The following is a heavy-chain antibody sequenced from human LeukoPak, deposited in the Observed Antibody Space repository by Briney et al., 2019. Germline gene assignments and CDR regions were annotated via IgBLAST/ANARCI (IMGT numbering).Heavy chain of an antibody. CDR3: ARAEVVVPRHYYYMDV. D-gene: IGHD2-2*01. V-gene: IGHV3-21*01. Sequence: GGSLRLSCAASGFTFSSYSMNWVRQAPGKGPEWVSSISSSSSYIYYADSVKGRFTISRDNAKNSLYLQMNSLRAEDTAVYYCARAEVVVPRHYYYMDVWGKGTTVTVSS. J-gene: IGHJ6*03. CDR2: ISSSSSYI. CDR1: GFTFSSYS.